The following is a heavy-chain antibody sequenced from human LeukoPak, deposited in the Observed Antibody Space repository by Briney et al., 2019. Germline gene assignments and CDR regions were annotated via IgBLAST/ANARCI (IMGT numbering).Heavy chain of an antibody. J-gene: IGHJ6*03. CDR2: IYYSGNT. V-gene: IGHV4-39*07. D-gene: IGHD1-26*01. CDR3: AGDHSSASYTYYYYYMDV. Sequence: SETLSLTCIISGGSISSSTYYWDWIRQPPGKGLEWIGTIYYSGNTYYNPSLQSRVTISVGPSKNQFSLKLSSVTAADTAVYYCAGDHSSASYTYYYYYMDVWGKGTTVTVSS. CDR1: GGSISSSTYY.